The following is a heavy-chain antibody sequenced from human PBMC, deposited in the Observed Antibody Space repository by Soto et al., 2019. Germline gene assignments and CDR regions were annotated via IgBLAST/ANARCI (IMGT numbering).Heavy chain of an antibody. CDR2: MNPNSGNT. D-gene: IGHD1-26*01. CDR3: ARAVSCSVGARLDN. J-gene: IGHJ4*02. V-gene: IGHV1-8*01. CDR1: GYTFTSYD. Sequence: ASVKVSCKASGYTFTSYDINWVRQATGQGLEWMGWMNPNSGNTGYAQKFQGRVIMTTDTSTSTAYMELRSLRSDDTAMYYCARAVSCSVGARLDNWGQGTQVTVSS.